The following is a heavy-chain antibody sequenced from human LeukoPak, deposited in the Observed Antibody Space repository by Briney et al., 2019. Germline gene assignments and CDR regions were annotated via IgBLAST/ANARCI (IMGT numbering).Heavy chain of an antibody. CDR1: GFTLPSYA. CDR2: ISGSGSST. J-gene: IGHJ4*02. Sequence: PGGSLRLSCAASGFTLPSYALSWVRQAPGKGLEWVSAISGSGSSTYYADSVKGRFTISRDNSKNTLYLQMNSLRAEDTAVYYCAKAVPTSRYFDYWGQGTLVTVSS. V-gene: IGHV3-23*01. CDR3: AKAVPTSRYFDY.